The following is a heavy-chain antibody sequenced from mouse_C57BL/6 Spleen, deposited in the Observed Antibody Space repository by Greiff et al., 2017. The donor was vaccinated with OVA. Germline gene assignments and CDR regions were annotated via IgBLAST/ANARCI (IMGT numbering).Heavy chain of an antibody. CDR1: GFTFSSYG. V-gene: IGHV5-6*01. CDR2: ISSGGSYT. J-gene: IGHJ4*01. Sequence: EVQGVESGGDLVKPGGSLKLSCAASGFTFSSYGMSWVRQTPDKRLEWVATISSGGSYTYYPDSVKGRFTISRDNAKNTLYLQKSSLKSEDTAMYYCARQKGHYAMDYWGQGTSVTVSS. CDR3: ARQKGHYAMDY.